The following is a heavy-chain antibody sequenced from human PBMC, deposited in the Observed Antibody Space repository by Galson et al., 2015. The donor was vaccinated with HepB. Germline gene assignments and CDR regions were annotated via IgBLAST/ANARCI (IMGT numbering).Heavy chain of an antibody. J-gene: IGHJ4*02. CDR2: INPNSGGT. CDR1: GYTFTSYA. D-gene: IGHD6-19*01. V-gene: IGHV1-2*06. Sequence: SVKVSCKASGYTFTSYAMHWVRQAPGQRLEWMGRINPNSGGTNYAQKFQGRVTMTRDTSISTAYMELSRLRSDDTAVYYCARDLSSGRSGGYWGQGTLVTVSS. CDR3: ARDLSSGRSGGY.